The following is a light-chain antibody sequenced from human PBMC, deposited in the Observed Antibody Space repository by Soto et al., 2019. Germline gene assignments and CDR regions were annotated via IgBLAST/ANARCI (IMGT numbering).Light chain of an antibody. V-gene: IGKV3-15*01. CDR3: QQYNNWPPTWT. Sequence: ETVMTQSPATLSVSPGGRATLSCRASQSISDTLAWYQQKPGQAPRLLIHGASTRATGFPARFSGSGSGTDFTLTISSLQSEDFAVYYCQQYNNWPPTWTFGQGTKVDIK. CDR2: GAS. CDR1: QSISDT. J-gene: IGKJ1*01.